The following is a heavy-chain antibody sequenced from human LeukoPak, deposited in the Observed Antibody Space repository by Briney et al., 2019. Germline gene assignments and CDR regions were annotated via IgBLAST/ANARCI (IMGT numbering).Heavy chain of an antibody. CDR1: GFTFSSYS. CDR2: ISSSSSYI. J-gene: IGHJ6*03. CDR3: ARDYYDSSGYYPKLSYYYYMDV. V-gene: IGHV3-21*01. D-gene: IGHD3-22*01. Sequence: GGSLRLSCAASGFTFSSYSMNWVRQAPGKGLEWVSSISSSSSYIYYADSVKGRFTISRDNAKNSLYLQMNSLRAEDTAVYYCARDYYDSSGYYPKLSYYYYMDVWGKGTTDTVSS.